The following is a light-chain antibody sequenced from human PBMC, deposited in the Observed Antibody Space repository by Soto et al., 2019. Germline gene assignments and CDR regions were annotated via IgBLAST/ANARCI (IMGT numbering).Light chain of an antibody. CDR1: QSVITF. CDR3: QQRFNWPPT. CDR2: DAS. V-gene: IGKV3-11*01. J-gene: IGKJ1*01. Sequence: EIVLTPTPATLSLSPGERATLSCRASQSVITFLAWYQHKPGQPPRLLIYDASNRATGIPARFSGSGSGTDFTLTISCLEPEDFALYYCQQRFNWPPTFGQGTKVDIK.